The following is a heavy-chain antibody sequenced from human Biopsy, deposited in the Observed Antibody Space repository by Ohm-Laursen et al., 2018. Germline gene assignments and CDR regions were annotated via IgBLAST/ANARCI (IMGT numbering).Heavy chain of an antibody. D-gene: IGHD4-11*01. Sequence: GTLSLTCTVSGDSVTKYYWSWIRQPPGKGLEWIGHIYYSVMTNYNPSLQSRVSISVDTSRNQVSLTLSSVTAAETAVYYCARDSGILNYGNFKYYHYYGMDVWGQGTKVTVSS. CDR3: ARDSGILNYGNFKYYHYYGMDV. V-gene: IGHV4-59*02. CDR1: GDSVTKYY. J-gene: IGHJ6*02. CDR2: IYYSVMT.